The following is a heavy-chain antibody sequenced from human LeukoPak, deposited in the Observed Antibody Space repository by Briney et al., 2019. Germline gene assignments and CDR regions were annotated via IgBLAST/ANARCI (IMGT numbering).Heavy chain of an antibody. CDR1: GYTFTNYY. Sequence: ASVKVSCKASGYTFTNYYMHWVRQAPGQGLEWMGWLNPNSGDTNYAQKFQGRVSMTRDSSISTAYMDLSDLRSDDTAVYSCARGRNIEMTTMSGGSDYWGQGTLVTVSS. J-gene: IGHJ4*02. V-gene: IGHV1-2*02. CDR2: LNPNSGDT. D-gene: IGHD5-24*01. CDR3: ARGRNIEMTTMSGGSDY.